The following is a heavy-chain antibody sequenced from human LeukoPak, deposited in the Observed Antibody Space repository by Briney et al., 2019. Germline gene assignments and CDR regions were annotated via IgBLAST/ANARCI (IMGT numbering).Heavy chain of an antibody. CDR1: GGSISSYY. V-gene: IGHV4-4*07. CDR2: IYTSGNT. Sequence: SETLSLTCTVSGGSISSYYWSWIRQPAGKGLEWIGRIYTSGNTNYNPSLKSRVTMSVDTSKNQFSLKLSSVTAADTAVYYCAGYDYVWGSHLFDYWGQGTLVTVSS. CDR3: AGYDYVWGSHLFDY. J-gene: IGHJ4*02. D-gene: IGHD3-16*01.